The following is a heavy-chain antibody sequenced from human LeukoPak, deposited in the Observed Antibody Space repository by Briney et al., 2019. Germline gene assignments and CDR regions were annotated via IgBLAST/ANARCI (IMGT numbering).Heavy chain of an antibody. J-gene: IGHJ4*02. CDR2: TVDSDT. Sequence: GESLQSSCQGSGCRFINYWIAWVRQVPGKGLEWMGVTVDSDTRYSPSFEGQVTMSVDKSINTAYLQWSSLKASDTAMYYCARHFGTGTPFDYWGQGTLVTVSS. CDR3: ARHFGTGTPFDY. D-gene: IGHD3/OR15-3a*01. CDR1: GCRFINYW. V-gene: IGHV5-51*01.